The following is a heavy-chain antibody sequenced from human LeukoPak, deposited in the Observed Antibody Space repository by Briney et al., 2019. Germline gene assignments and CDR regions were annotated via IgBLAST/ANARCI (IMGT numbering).Heavy chain of an antibody. CDR1: GFTFSNAW. J-gene: IGHJ6*02. D-gene: IGHD2-2*01. V-gene: IGHV3-15*01. Sequence: GGSLRLSCAASGFTFSNAWMSWVRQAPGKGLEWVGRIKSKTDGGTTDYAAPVKGRFTISRDDSKNTLYLQMNSLKTEDTAVYYCTTESGVFVVVPAAPSYYGMDVWGQGTTVTVSS. CDR3: TTESGVFVVVPAAPSYYGMDV. CDR2: IKSKTDGGTT.